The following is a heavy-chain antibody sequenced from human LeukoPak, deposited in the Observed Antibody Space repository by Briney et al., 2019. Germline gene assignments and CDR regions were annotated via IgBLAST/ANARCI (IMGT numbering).Heavy chain of an antibody. CDR3: ARLEVTVVATIDY. V-gene: IGHV3-23*01. CDR1: GFTFSSYG. CDR2: ISGSGGST. D-gene: IGHD5-12*01. J-gene: IGHJ4*02. Sequence: PWGTLRLSCAASGFTFSSYGMSWVRQAPGKGLEWVSAISGSGGSTYYADSVKGRFTISRDNAKNSLYLQMNSLRVEDTAVYYCARLEVTVVATIDYWGQGTLVTVSS.